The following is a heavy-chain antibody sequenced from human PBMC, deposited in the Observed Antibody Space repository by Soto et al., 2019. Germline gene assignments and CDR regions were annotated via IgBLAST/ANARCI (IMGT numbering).Heavy chain of an antibody. Sequence: GASVKVSCKASGYTFRTHGVSWVRRAPGQGLEWMGWISGYNGNTNYAQKFQGRVTMTTETSTNTAYMELRSLRSDDTALYYCASWAGQVRDFGGPLDYWGQGTMVTVYS. CDR3: ASWAGQVRDFGGPLDY. D-gene: IGHD4-17*01. J-gene: IGHJ4*02. CDR2: ISGYNGNT. CDR1: GYTFRTHG. V-gene: IGHV1-18*04.